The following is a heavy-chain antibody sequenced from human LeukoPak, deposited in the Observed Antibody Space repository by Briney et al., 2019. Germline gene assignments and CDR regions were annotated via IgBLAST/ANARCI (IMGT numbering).Heavy chain of an antibody. CDR2: ISAYNGNT. V-gene: IGHV1-18*01. CDR1: GYTFTSYG. D-gene: IGHD6-19*01. Sequence: ASVKVSCKASGYTFTSYGISWVRQAPGQGLEWMGWISAYNGNTNYAQKLQGRVTMTTDTSTSTAYMELRSLRSDDTAVYYCARVQHSSDQFALDYWGQGTLVTVSS. CDR3: ARVQHSSDQFALDY. J-gene: IGHJ4*02.